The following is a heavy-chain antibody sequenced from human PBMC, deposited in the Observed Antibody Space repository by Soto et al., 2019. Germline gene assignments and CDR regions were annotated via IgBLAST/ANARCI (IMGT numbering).Heavy chain of an antibody. CDR1: GASIFSGGYY. CDR3: ARGGESWFGELFNWFAP. J-gene: IGHJ5*02. CDR2: IYYSGST. Sequence: SETLSLTCTLSGASIFSGGYYWSWIRQHPGKGLEWIGYIYYSGSTYYNPSLKSRVTISVDTSKNQFSLKLSSVTAADTAVYYCARGGESWFGELFNWFAPWGQGTLVTAPQ. V-gene: IGHV4-31*03. D-gene: IGHD3-10*01.